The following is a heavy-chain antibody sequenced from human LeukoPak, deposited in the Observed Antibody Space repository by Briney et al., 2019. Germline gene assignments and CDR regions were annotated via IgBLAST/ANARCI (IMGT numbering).Heavy chain of an antibody. V-gene: IGHV4-34*01. CDR1: GGSFSGDY. CDR2: INHSGSA. J-gene: IGHJ5*02. D-gene: IGHD2-21*02. CDR3: ARHSSVTDDP. Sequence: SETLSLTCGVYGGSFSGDYWSWVRQPPGKGLEWIGEINHSGSASYNPSLKSRVTISVDTSKNQFSLKLSSVTAADTAVYYCARHSSVTDDPWGQGTLVTVSS.